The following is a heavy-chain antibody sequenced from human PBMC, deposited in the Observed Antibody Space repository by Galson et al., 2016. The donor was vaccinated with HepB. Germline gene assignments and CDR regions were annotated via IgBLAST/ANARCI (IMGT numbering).Heavy chain of an antibody. CDR1: GYTFTSYG. D-gene: IGHD3-10*01. J-gene: IGHJ4*02. Sequence: SVKVSCKASGYTFTSYGINWVRQAPGQGLEWMGRINTYTGNTNYPQKFQGRVTITADTSTSTAYMDLRSLRPDDTAVYYCARDRAYGGLMFDSWGQGTLVTVSS. CDR2: INTYTGNT. V-gene: IGHV1-18*01. CDR3: ARDRAYGGLMFDS.